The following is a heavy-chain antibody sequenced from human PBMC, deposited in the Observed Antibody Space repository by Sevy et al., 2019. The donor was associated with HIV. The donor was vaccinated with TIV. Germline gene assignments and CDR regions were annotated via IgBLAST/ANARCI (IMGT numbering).Heavy chain of an antibody. Sequence: ASVKVSCKASGGTFSSYAISWVRQAPGQGLEWMGGIIPIFGTANYARKFQGRVTITADESTSTAEMELSSLRSEDTAVDYCARGSVNIVVVVAATDDYYGMDVWGQGTTVTVSS. D-gene: IGHD2-15*01. J-gene: IGHJ6*02. CDR2: IIPIFGTA. V-gene: IGHV1-69*13. CDR3: ARGSVNIVVVVAATDDYYGMDV. CDR1: GGTFSSYA.